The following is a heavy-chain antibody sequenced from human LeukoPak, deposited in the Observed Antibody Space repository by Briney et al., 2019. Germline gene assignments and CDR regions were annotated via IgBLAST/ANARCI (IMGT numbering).Heavy chain of an antibody. J-gene: IGHJ5*01. CDR1: EFTFSGYP. V-gene: IGHV3-7*01. Sequence: GGSLRLSCAASEFTFSGYPMSWVRQAPGKGLEWVANTKQDGSEKWYVDSVKGRFTISRDNAKNSLYLQMNSLRVEDTAVYYCAREFRSGYNSRWFDYWGQGTLVTVSS. D-gene: IGHD6-19*01. CDR3: AREFRSGYNSRWFDY. CDR2: TKQDGSEK.